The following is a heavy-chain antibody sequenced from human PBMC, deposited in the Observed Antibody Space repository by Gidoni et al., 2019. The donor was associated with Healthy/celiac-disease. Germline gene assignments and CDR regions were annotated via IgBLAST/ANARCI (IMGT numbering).Heavy chain of an antibody. CDR3: TTLGVLIDV. CDR2: IRSKLNSYAT. D-gene: IGHD3-3*01. V-gene: IGHV3-73*02. CDR1: GFTFSCAA. J-gene: IGHJ6*02. Sequence: ELQRVASGGGLSPPGASLKRSCAASGFTFSCAAMHWVRQVSWKGMEWVGRIRSKLNSYATAEAGSLQGRFTISRDDSKDTAYLQMNSLKTEDTAVYYCTTLGVLIDVWGQGTTVTVSS.